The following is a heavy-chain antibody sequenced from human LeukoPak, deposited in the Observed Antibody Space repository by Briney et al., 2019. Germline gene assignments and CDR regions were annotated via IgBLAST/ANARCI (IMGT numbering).Heavy chain of an antibody. Sequence: SETLSSPALSLVGPSVVITGAGSASPQGRGWSGLGEINHGGDTYYNPSLKSRVTISIDTSKKQFSLRLYSVTAADTAVYYCARGHYSRIAAAATVPGGMDVWGKGTTVTVSS. CDR1: VGPSVVIT. D-gene: IGHD6-13*01. J-gene: IGHJ6*04. V-gene: IGHV4-34*01. CDR3: ARGHYSRIAAAATVPGGMDV. CDR2: INHGGDT.